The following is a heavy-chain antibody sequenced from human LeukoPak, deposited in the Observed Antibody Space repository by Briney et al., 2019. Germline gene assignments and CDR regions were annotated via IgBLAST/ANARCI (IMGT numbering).Heavy chain of an antibody. J-gene: IGHJ3*02. CDR2: INHSGDT. CDR1: GGSFSGYY. V-gene: IGHV4-34*01. D-gene: IGHD1-26*01. CDR3: ARGDHGLATTGAHAFDI. Sequence: SETLSLTCAVYGGSFSGYYWSWIRQPPGKGRQWMGQINHSGDTNYNPSLKSRVTISVYTSKNQFSLKLNSVTAADTAVYYCARGDHGLATTGAHAFDIWGQGTMVTVSS.